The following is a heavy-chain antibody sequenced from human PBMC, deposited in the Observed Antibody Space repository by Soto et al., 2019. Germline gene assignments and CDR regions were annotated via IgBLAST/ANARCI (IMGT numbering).Heavy chain of an antibody. CDR2: ISDDGTNK. V-gene: IGHV3-30-3*01. CDR1: GFTFSGYA. D-gene: IGHD5-18*01. CDR3: ARAGSSRGLWLGPDY. J-gene: IGHJ4*02. Sequence: GGSLRLSCAASGFTFSGYAMHCVRQAPGKGLEWVAVISDDGTNKHYADSVRGRFTISRDNSKNTLNLQMDSLRPEDRAVYYCARAGSSRGLWLGPDYWGQGTQVTVSS.